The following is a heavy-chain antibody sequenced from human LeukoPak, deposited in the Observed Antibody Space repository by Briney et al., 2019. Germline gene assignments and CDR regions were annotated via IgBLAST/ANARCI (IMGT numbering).Heavy chain of an antibody. CDR3: ARLSTYYDFWSGYYKHPTFDY. V-gene: IGHV1-8*01. CDR1: GYAFTSYD. J-gene: IGHJ4*02. CDR2: MNPNSGNT. D-gene: IGHD3-3*01. Sequence: GASVKVSCKASGYAFTSYDINWVRQATGQGLEWMGWMNPNSGNTGYAQKFQGRVTMTRNTSISTAYMELSSLRSEDTAVYYCARLSTYYDFWSGYYKHPTFDYWGQGTLVTVSS.